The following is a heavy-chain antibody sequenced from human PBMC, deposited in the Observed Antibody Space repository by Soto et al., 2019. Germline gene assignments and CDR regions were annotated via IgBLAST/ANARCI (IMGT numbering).Heavy chain of an antibody. CDR3: AKDFLSIGGARTGWFDP. Sequence: GGSLRLSCAASGFTFSSYAMTWVRQAAGKGLEWVSTIRARGDSTFYGDSVKGRCTISRDNSDNTVYLQMNSLKAEDTAVYYCAKDFLSIGGARTGWFDPWGQGTLVTVSS. D-gene: IGHD3-10*01. V-gene: IGHV3-23*01. CDR2: IRARGDST. CDR1: GFTFSSYA. J-gene: IGHJ5*02.